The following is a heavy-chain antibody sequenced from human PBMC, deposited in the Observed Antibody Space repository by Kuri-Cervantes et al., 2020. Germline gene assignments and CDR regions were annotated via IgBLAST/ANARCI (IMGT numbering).Heavy chain of an antibody. CDR3: VVTTAYYYYGMDV. CDR2: IRSKAYGGTT. V-gene: IGHV3-49*03. D-gene: IGHD4-17*01. Sequence: GESLKISCTASGFTFGDYAMSWFRQAPGKGLEWVGFIRSKAYGGTTEYAASVKGRFTISRDDSKNSLYLQMNSLKTEDTAVYYCVVTTAYYYYGMDVWGQGTTVTVSS. CDR1: GFTFGDYA. J-gene: IGHJ6*02.